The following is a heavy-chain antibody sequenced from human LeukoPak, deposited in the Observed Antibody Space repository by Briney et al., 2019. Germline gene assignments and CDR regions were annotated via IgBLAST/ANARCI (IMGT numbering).Heavy chain of an antibody. CDR3: ARTIGGATVYAFDV. J-gene: IGHJ3*01. CDR1: GVSISSRSYY. Sequence: SETLSLTCTVSGVSISSRSYYWGWIRQTPGKGLEWIGSIYCSGGTYYNPSPKSRVTISVDTSKNKFSLKLTSVTAADTAVYYCARTIGGATVYAFDVWGKGTMVTV. D-gene: IGHD1-26*01. V-gene: IGHV4-39*07. CDR2: IYCSGGT.